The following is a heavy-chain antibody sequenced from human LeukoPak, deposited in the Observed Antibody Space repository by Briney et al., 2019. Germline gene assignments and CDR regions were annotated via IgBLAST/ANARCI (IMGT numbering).Heavy chain of an antibody. D-gene: IGHD1-26*01. J-gene: IGHJ4*02. V-gene: IGHV4-59*12. CDR2: IYYSGST. CDR1: GGSISSYY. CDR3: ARVRGGSYAAH. Sequence: PSETLSLTCTVSGGSISSYYWSWIRQPPGKGLEWIGYIYYSGSTNYNPSLKSRVTISVDTSKNQFSLKLSSVTAADTAVYYCARVRGGSYAAHWGQGTLVTVSS.